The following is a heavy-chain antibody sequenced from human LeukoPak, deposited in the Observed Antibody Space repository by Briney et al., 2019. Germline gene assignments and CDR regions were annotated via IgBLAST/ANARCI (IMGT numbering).Heavy chain of an antibody. CDR1: GYTFTSYP. V-gene: IGHV1-2*02. Sequence: GASVKVSCKTSGYTFTSYPLTWVRQAPGQGLEWMGCINPNSGGTDYAQKFQGRVTMTRDTSISTAYMELSRLTSDDTAVYYCAGLSGYDPYYFDYWGQGTLVAVSS. J-gene: IGHJ4*02. CDR3: AGLSGYDPYYFDY. CDR2: INPNSGGT. D-gene: IGHD5-12*01.